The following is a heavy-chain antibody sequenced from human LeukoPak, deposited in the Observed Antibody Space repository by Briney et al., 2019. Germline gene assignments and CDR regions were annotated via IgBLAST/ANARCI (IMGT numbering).Heavy chain of an antibody. Sequence: ASVKVSCKASGYTISSTGIRWVRQAPGQGLEWMGWISAYNGNTNYAQKLQGRVTMTTDTSTSTAYMELSSLRSDDSALYYCARERLRYIGYWGQGTLVTVSS. CDR3: ARERLRYIGY. V-gene: IGHV1-18*01. J-gene: IGHJ4*02. D-gene: IGHD3-9*01. CDR2: ISAYNGNT. CDR1: GYTISSTG.